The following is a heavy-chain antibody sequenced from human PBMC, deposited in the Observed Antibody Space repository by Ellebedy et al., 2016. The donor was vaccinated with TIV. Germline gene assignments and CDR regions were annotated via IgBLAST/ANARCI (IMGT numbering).Heavy chain of an antibody. J-gene: IGHJ5*02. CDR2: IYYSGST. V-gene: IGHV4-30-4*01. D-gene: IGHD2-2*01. Sequence: SETLSLXXTVSGGSISSGDYNWSWIRQPPGKGLEWIGYIYYSGSTYYNPSLKSRVTISVDTSKNQFSLKLSSVTAADTAVYYCAQGGCSSTSCYVPWGQGTLVTVSS. CDR3: AQGGCSSTSCYVP. CDR1: GGSISSGDYN.